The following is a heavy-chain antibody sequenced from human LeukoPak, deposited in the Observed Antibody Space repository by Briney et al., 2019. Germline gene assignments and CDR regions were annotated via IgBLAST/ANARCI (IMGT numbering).Heavy chain of an antibody. V-gene: IGHV4-31*03. J-gene: IGHJ5*02. CDR3: ARVGKLWFGEPNWFDP. Sequence: SETLSLTCTVSGGSMSSGGYYWSWIRQHPGKGLEWIGYIYYSGSTYYNPSLKSRVTISVDTSKNQFSLKLSSVTAADTAVYYCARVGKLWFGEPNWFDPWGQGTLVTVSS. CDR1: GGSMSSGGYY. CDR2: IYYSGST. D-gene: IGHD3-10*01.